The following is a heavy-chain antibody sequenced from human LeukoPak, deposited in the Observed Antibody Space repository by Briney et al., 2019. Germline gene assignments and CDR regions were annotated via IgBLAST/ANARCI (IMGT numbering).Heavy chain of an antibody. V-gene: IGHV3-48*03. CDR2: ISSSGSTI. CDR1: GFTFSSYE. Sequence: GGSLRLSCAASGFTFSSYEMNWVRQAPGKGLEWVSYISSSGSTIYYADSVKGRFTISRDNAKNSLYLQMDSLRAEDTAVYYCARDSPASDMNAFDIWGQGTMVTVSS. CDR3: ARDSPASDMNAFDI. J-gene: IGHJ3*02. D-gene: IGHD2-15*01.